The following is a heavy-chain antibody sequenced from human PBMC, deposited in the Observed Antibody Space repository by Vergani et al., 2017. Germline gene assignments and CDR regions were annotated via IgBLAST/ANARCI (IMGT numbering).Heavy chain of an antibody. CDR3: ARVATGVYSYGPFDY. J-gene: IGHJ4*02. Sequence: QVQLVQSGAEVKKPGASVKVSCKASGYTFTGYYMHWARQAPGQGLEWMGWINPNSGGTNYAQKFQGRVTMTRDTSISTAYMELSRLRSDDTAVYYCARVATGVYSYGPFDYWGQGTLVTVSS. D-gene: IGHD5-18*01. CDR2: INPNSGGT. CDR1: GYTFTGYY. V-gene: IGHV1-2*02.